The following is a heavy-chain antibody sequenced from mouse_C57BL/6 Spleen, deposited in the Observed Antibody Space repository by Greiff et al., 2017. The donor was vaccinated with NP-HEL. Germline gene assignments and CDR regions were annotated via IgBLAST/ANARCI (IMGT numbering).Heavy chain of an antibody. CDR1: GYTFTSYW. CDR3: STVVALDWYFDV. Sequence: QVQLQQPGAELVKPGASVKVSCKASGYTFTSYWITWVKQRPGQGLEWIGDIYPGSGSTNYNEKFKSKATLTVDTSSSTAYMQLSSLTSEDSAVYYCSTVVALDWYFDVWGTGTTVTVSS. V-gene: IGHV1-55*01. CDR2: IYPGSGST. D-gene: IGHD1-1*01. J-gene: IGHJ1*03.